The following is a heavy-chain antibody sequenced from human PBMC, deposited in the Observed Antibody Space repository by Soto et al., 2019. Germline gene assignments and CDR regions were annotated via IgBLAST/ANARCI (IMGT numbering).Heavy chain of an antibody. V-gene: IGHV3-23*01. CDR1: GFTFSSYA. CDR3: ANESGGYCSGGSCYRPYYYYGMDV. J-gene: IGHJ6*02. Sequence: GGSLRLSCAASGFTFSSYAMSWVRQAPGKGLEWVSAISGSGGSTYYADSVKGQFTISRDNSKNTLYLQMNSLRAEDTAVYYCANESGGYCSGGSCYRPYYYYGMDVWGQGTTVTVSS. CDR2: ISGSGGST. D-gene: IGHD2-15*01.